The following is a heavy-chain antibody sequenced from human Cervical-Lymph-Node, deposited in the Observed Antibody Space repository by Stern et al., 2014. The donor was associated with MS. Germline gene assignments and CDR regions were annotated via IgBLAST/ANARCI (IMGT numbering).Heavy chain of an antibody. CDR1: GGTFSSYA. V-gene: IGHV1-69*17. D-gene: IGHD2-8*01. CDR3: ARDGGGVDI. CDR2: IIPSVGIA. Sequence: VQLVQSGAEVKKPGSSVKVSCKASGGTFSSYAIRWVRQAPGQGLEWVGGIIPSVGIANHAQKFQGRVTITAYKSTNTGYMELSSLRSEDTALYYCARDGGGVDIWGQGTMVSVSS. J-gene: IGHJ3*02.